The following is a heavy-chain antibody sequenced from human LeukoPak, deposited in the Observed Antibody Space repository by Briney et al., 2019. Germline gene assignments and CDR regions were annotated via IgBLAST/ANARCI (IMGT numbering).Heavy chain of an antibody. J-gene: IGHJ4*02. Sequence: SGGSLRLSCAASGFTFSSYSMNWVRQAPGKGLEWVSDISSSGNTIYYADSVKGRFTISRDNAKNSLYLQMNSLRAEDTAIYYCARDPVYWGQGTLVTVSS. CDR2: ISSSGNTI. D-gene: IGHD4-17*01. V-gene: IGHV3-48*04. CDR1: GFTFSSYS. CDR3: ARDPVY.